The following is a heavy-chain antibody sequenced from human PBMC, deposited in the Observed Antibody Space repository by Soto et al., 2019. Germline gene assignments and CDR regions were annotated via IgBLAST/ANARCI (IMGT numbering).Heavy chain of an antibody. D-gene: IGHD2-21*02. CDR1: GGTFSSYA. V-gene: IGHV1-69*12. Sequence: QVQLVQSGAEVKKPGSSVKVSCKASGGTFSSYAISWVRQAPGQGLERMGGIIPIFGTANYAQKFQGRVTITADESTSTAYMELSSLRSEDTAVYYCARERIVVVTAPPDYDGMDVWGQGTTVTVSS. J-gene: IGHJ6*02. CDR3: ARERIVVVTAPPDYDGMDV. CDR2: IIPIFGTA.